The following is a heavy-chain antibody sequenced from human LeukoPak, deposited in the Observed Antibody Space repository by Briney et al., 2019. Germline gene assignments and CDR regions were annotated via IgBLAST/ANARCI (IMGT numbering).Heavy chain of an antibody. J-gene: IGHJ4*02. Sequence: PGGSLRLSCAASGFTFSSYSMNWVRQAPGKGLEWVSSISSSSSYIYYADSVKGRFTISRDNSKNTLYLQMNSLRAEDTAVYYCAKDGRRRKTYYYGSGSYPEWGQGTLVTVSS. D-gene: IGHD3-10*01. CDR1: GFTFSSYS. CDR3: AKDGRRRKTYYYGSGSYPE. CDR2: ISSSSSYI. V-gene: IGHV3-21*01.